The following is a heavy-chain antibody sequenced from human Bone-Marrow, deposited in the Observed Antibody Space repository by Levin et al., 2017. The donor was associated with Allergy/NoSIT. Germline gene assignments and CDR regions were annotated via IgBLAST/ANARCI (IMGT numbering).Heavy chain of an antibody. CDR2: ISYDGSYK. D-gene: IGHD3-10*01. Sequence: GGSLRLSCAASGFTFSSYGIHWVRQAPGKGLEWVAVISYDGSYKNYGDSVKGRFTISRDNSKNTLYLQMNSLRGEDTAVYYCAKGSGKYYYYYMDVWGKGTTVTGSS. J-gene: IGHJ6*03. V-gene: IGHV3-30*18. CDR3: AKGSGKYYYYYMDV. CDR1: GFTFSSYG.